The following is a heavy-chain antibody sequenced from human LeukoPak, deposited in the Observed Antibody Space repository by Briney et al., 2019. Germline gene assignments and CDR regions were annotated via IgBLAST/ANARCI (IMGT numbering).Heavy chain of an antibody. CDR3: ARELRGGDNWFDP. J-gene: IGHJ5*02. D-gene: IGHD3-16*01. CDR1: GYTFTDYY. CDR2: INPNTGGT. Sequence: ASVKVSCKASGYTFTDYYMHWVRQAPGQGLEWMGWINPNTGGTNYAQRFQGRVTMTRDTSISTAYMDLRRLRSDDTAVYYCARELRGGDNWFDPWGQGTLVMVSS. V-gene: IGHV1-2*02.